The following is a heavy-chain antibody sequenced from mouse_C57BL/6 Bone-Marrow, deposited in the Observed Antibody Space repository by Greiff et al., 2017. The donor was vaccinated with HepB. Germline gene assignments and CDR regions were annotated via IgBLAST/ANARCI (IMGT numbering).Heavy chain of an antibody. CDR1: GFSLTSYG. V-gene: IGHV2-2*01. D-gene: IGHD2-5*01. CDR2: IWSGGST. CDR3: AGNCYSNYGGFYAMDY. Sequence: QVQLKESGPGLVQPSQSLSITCTVSGFSLTSYGVHWVRQSPGKGLEWLGVIWSGGSTDYNAAFISRLSISKDNSKSQVFFKMNSLQADDTAIYYCAGNCYSNYGGFYAMDYWGQGTSVTVSS. J-gene: IGHJ4*01.